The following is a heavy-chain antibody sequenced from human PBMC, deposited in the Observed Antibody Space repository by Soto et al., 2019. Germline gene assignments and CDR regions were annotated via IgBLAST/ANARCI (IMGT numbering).Heavy chain of an antibody. CDR2: IYYSGTT. D-gene: IGHD3-10*01. Sequence: QVQLQESGPGLVKPSQTLSLTCTVSGGSISSVGYYWRWIRQHPGKVVEGVGYIYYSGTTYYNPSLQSRVTIAVDTSTSQFYLKLSCVTAADTAVYYCASMVWGVTDSFDYWGQGTLVTVSS. CDR1: GGSISSVGYY. CDR3: ASMVWGVTDSFDY. V-gene: IGHV4-31*03. J-gene: IGHJ4*02.